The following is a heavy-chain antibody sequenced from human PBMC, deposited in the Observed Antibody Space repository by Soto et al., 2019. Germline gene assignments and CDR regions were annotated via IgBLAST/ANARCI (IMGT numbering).Heavy chain of an antibody. V-gene: IGHV4-31*03. D-gene: IGHD3-22*01. Sequence: SETLSLTCTVSGGSISSGGYYWSWIRQHPGKGLEWIGYIYYSGSTYYNPSLKSRVTISVDTSKNQFSLKLSSVTAADTAVYYCASDSSGYYSDWGQGTLVTVSS. CDR1: GGSISSGGYY. CDR2: IYYSGST. CDR3: ASDSSGYYSD. J-gene: IGHJ4*02.